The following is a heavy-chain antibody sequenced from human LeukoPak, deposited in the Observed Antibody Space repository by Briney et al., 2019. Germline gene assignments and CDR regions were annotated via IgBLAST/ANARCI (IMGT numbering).Heavy chain of an antibody. J-gene: IGHJ3*02. D-gene: IGHD3-22*01. CDR3: ASVPDGYWAFDI. CDR1: GGSFSGYY. CDR2: INHSGST. Sequence: SETLSLTCAVYGGSFSGYYWSWIRQPPGKGLEWIGEINHSGSTNYNPSLKSRVTISVDRSKNQFSLKLSSVTAADTAVYYCASVPDGYWAFDIWGQGTMVTVSS. V-gene: IGHV4-34*01.